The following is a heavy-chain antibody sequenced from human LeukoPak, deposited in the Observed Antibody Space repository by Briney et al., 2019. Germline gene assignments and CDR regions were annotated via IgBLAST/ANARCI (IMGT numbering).Heavy chain of an antibody. J-gene: IGHJ2*01. Sequence: PSETLSLTCSVSGGSITSGSYYWSWLRQPAGKGLEWIGRLHTRGSTNYNPSLGSRVTISVDTSKSQFSLQLSSVTAADTAVYYCARERGIIMTLEYCYLDLWGRGTLVSVSS. D-gene: IGHD3-16*01. CDR1: GGSITSGSYY. CDR2: LHTRGST. V-gene: IGHV4-61*02. CDR3: ARERGIIMTLEYCYLDL.